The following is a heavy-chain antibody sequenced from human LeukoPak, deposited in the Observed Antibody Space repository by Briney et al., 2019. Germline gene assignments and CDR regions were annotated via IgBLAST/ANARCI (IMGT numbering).Heavy chain of an antibody. D-gene: IGHD2-2*01. J-gene: IGHJ4*02. CDR2: IIPIFGTA. Sequence: ASVKVSCKASGGTFSSYAISWVRQAPGQGLEWMGGIIPIFGTANYAQKFQGRVAITADESTSTAYMELSSLRSEDTAVYYCARDRGYCSSTSCAPFDYWGQGTLVTVSS. V-gene: IGHV1-69*01. CDR3: ARDRGYCSSTSCAPFDY. CDR1: GGTFSSYA.